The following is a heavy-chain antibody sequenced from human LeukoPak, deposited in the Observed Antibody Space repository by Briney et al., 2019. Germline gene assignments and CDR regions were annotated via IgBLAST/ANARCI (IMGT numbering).Heavy chain of an antibody. J-gene: IGHJ4*02. Sequence: ASVKVSCKASGYTFTGYYMHWVRQAPGQGLEWMGWINPNSGGTNYAQKFQGRVTMTRDTSISTAYMELSRLRSDDTAVYYCARAPSHHDSSGYRLIYFDYWGQGTLVTVSS. V-gene: IGHV1-2*02. CDR1: GYTFTGYY. CDR3: ARAPSHHDSSGYRLIYFDY. CDR2: INPNSGGT. D-gene: IGHD3-22*01.